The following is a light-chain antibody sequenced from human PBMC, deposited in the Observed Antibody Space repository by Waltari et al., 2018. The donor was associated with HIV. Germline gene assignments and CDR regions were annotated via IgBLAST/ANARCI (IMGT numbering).Light chain of an antibody. CDR3: QQYNTYPQT. J-gene: IGKJ4*01. Sequence: AIQLTQSPSSLSASVGDRVTITCRASQDINNTLAWYLQKPGKPPKLLIYDASTLQSGVPSTFSGSGSGTNFTLTIRSLRPGDFATYYCQQYNTYPQTFGGGT. CDR1: QDINNT. CDR2: DAS. V-gene: IGKV1-13*02.